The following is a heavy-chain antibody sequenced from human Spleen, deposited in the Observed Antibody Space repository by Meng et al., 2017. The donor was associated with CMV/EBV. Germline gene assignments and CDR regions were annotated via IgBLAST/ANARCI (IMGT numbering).Heavy chain of an antibody. J-gene: IGHJ4*01. V-gene: IGHV3-23*01. CDR3: ARYVESWSTEPLDF. D-gene: IGHD4-11*01. CDR2: ISGSGGSA. CDR1: GFTFIAYA. Sequence: GESLKISCSVSGFTFIAYAMSWVRQAPGKGLEWVSAISGSGGSAYYADSLKGRSTISRDNSKNTLYLQMHSLRAEDTAVYYCARYVESWSTEPLDFWGQERWSPSPQ.